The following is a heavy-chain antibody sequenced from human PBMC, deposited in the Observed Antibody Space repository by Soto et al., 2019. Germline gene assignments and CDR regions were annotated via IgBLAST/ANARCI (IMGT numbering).Heavy chain of an antibody. CDR2: MNPNSGNT. Sequence: ASVKVSCKASGYTFTSYDINWVRQATGQGLEWMGWMNPNSGNTGYAQKFQGRVTMTRSTSISTAYMELSSLRSEDTAVYYCAREMTTITSHYYYGMDVWGQGTPVPVSS. J-gene: IGHJ6*01. D-gene: IGHD4-4*01. CDR1: GYTFTSYD. CDR3: AREMTTITSHYYYGMDV. V-gene: IGHV1-8*01.